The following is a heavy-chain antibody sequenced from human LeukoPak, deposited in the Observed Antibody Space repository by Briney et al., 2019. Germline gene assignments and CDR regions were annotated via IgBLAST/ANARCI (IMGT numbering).Heavy chain of an antibody. CDR1: GFTFSSYS. CDR2: ISASGHIT. J-gene: IGHJ4*02. V-gene: IGHV3-23*01. D-gene: IGHD1-14*01. CDR3: ANSGGISSARY. Sequence: PGGSLRLSCAASGFTFSSYSMSWVRQAPGKGLEWVSTISASGHITHYADSVKGRFTISRDNSKNTLYLQMNSLRAEDTAVYYCANSGGISSARYWGQGTLVTVSS.